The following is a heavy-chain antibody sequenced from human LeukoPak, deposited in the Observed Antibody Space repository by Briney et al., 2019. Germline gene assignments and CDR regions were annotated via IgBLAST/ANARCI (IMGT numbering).Heavy chain of an antibody. CDR3: ARGSGYCSRTSCYLYHFDS. D-gene: IGHD2-2*01. CDR1: GGSISSYY. Sequence: SETLSLTCTVSGGSISSYYWSWIRQPPGKGLEYIGYIYYSGNTNSNPSLNSRVTISVDTSKNQFSLKLSSVTAADTAVYYRARGSGYCSRTSCYLYHFDSWGQGTLVTVSS. V-gene: IGHV4-59*08. CDR2: IYYSGNT. J-gene: IGHJ4*02.